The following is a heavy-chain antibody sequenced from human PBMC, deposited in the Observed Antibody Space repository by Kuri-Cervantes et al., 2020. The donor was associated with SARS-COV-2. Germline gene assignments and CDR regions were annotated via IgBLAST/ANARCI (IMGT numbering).Heavy chain of an antibody. Sequence: GGSLRLSCAASGFTVSSNYMSWVRQAPGKGLEWVSVIYSGGSTYYADSVKGRFTISRDNSKNTLYLQMNSLRAEDTAVYYCAKVEGGFLEWTWIDYWGQGTLVTVSS. CDR1: GFTVSSNY. J-gene: IGHJ4*02. CDR3: AKVEGGFLEWTWIDY. V-gene: IGHV3-53*05. D-gene: IGHD3-3*01. CDR2: IYSGGST.